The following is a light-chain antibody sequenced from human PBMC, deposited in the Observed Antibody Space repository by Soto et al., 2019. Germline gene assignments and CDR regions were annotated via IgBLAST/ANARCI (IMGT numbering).Light chain of an antibody. CDR1: SSDVGGYNY. Sequence: QSALTQPASVSGSPEQSITISCTGTSSDVGGYNYVSWYQQHPGKAPKLMIHDVSSRPSGVSNRFSGSKSGNTASLTISGLQAEDEADYYCSSFTSTITLAFGGGTKLTVL. V-gene: IGLV2-14*01. J-gene: IGLJ2*01. CDR3: SSFTSTITLA. CDR2: DVS.